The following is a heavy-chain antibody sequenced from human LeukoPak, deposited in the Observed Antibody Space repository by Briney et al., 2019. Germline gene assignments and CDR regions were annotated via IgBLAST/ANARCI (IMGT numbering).Heavy chain of an antibody. CDR1: GFTFSSYW. Sequence: GGSLRLSCAASGFTFSSYWMSWVRQAPGKGLEWVANIKQDGSEKYYVDSVKGRFTISRDNANNSLYLQMNSLRDEDTAVYYCVRDARPTVFGVVFVFDYWGQGALVTVSS. D-gene: IGHD3-3*01. CDR3: VRDARPTVFGVVFVFDY. CDR2: IKQDGSEK. J-gene: IGHJ4*02. V-gene: IGHV3-7*01.